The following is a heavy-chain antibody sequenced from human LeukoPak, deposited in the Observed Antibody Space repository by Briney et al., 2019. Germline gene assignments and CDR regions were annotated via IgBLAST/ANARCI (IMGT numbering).Heavy chain of an antibody. J-gene: IGHJ6*02. Sequence: PSETLSLTCTVSGGSISSGGYYWSWIRQHPGKGLEWIGYIYYSGSTYYNPSLKSRVTISVDTSKNQFSLKLSSVTAADTAVYYCARSSGLYCSSTSCYHYYYYGMDVWGQGTTVTVSS. V-gene: IGHV4-31*03. CDR2: IYYSGST. CDR3: ARSSGLYCSSTSCYHYYYYGMDV. CDR1: GGSISSGGYY. D-gene: IGHD2-2*01.